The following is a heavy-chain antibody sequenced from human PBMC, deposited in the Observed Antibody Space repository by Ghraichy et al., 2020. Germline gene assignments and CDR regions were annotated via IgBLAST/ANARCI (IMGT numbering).Heavy chain of an antibody. J-gene: IGHJ4*02. CDR3: ARDLGGGGYFDN. Sequence: GGSLRLSCAASGFIFSGYWMSWVRQAPRKGPEWVANIKKDGSEKYYVDSVKGRFTISRDNAKNSLYLQMNSLRAEDTAVYYCARDLGGGGYFDNWGQGAPVADSS. V-gene: IGHV3-7*01. CDR2: IKKDGSEK. CDR1: GFIFSGYW. D-gene: IGHD4-23*01.